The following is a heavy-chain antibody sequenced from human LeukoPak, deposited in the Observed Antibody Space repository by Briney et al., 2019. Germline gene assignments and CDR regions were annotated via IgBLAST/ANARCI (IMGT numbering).Heavy chain of an antibody. CDR1: GFTFSSYA. V-gene: IGHV3-30-3*01. Sequence: GGSLRLSCAASGFTFSSYAMHWVRQAPGKGLEWVAVISYDGSNKYYADSVKGRFTISRDNSKNTLYLQMNSLRAEDTAVYYCARDINYDSSGGDLWGRGTLVTVSS. J-gene: IGHJ2*01. CDR3: ARDINYDSSGGDL. CDR2: ISYDGSNK. D-gene: IGHD3-22*01.